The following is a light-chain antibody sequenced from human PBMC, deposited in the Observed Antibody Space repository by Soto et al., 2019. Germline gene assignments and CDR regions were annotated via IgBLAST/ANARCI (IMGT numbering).Light chain of an antibody. J-gene: IGKJ4*01. V-gene: IGKV3-11*01. CDR2: DAF. CDR1: QSVGSY. CDR3: QQRSSWPLT. Sequence: EIVLTQSPATLSLSPGERATLSCRASQSVGSYFAWYQQKPGQAPRLLIYDAFSRATGIPARFSGSGSGTDFTLTLSSLDPEDFAVYFCQQRSSWPLTFGGGTMVEIK.